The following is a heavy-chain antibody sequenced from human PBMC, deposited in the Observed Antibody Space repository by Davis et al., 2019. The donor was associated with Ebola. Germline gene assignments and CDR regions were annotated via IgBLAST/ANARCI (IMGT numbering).Heavy chain of an antibody. D-gene: IGHD6-19*01. CDR3: TRRRTPGIAVAGKDY. Sequence: PGGSLRLSCAASGFTFSSYSMSWVRQAPGKGLEWVGRIKSKTDGGTTDYAAPVKGRFTISRDDSKNTLYLQMNSLKTEDTAVYYCTRRRTPGIAVAGKDYWGQGTLVTVSS. V-gene: IGHV3-15*01. J-gene: IGHJ4*02. CDR1: GFTFSSYS. CDR2: IKSKTDGGTT.